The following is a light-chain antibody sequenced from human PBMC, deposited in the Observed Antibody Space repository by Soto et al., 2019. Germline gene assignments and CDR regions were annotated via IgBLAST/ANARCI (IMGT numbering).Light chain of an antibody. J-gene: IGKJ5*01. CDR3: QQYGSSPIT. CDR2: DAS. V-gene: IGKV3D-20*01. CDR1: QSVSSSY. Sequence: EIVLTQPPATLSLSPGERATLSCGASQSVSSSYLAWYQQKPGLAPRLLIYDASSRATGIPDRFSGSGSGTDFTLTISRLEPEDFAVYYCQQYGSSPITFGQGTQLEIK.